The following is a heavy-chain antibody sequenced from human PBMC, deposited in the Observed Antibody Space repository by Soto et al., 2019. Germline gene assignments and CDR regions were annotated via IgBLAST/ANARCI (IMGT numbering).Heavy chain of an antibody. CDR3: ARSDGYNFNWLGS. J-gene: IGHJ5*01. CDR2: MNPNSGNT. D-gene: IGHD2-21*01. Sequence: QVQLAQSGAEVKTPGASVKVSCKASGYTFATYDINWVRQAPGQGLEWMGWMNPNSGNTGYAQKFQGRLTMTRDAALSVAHLELSSLRNEDTAVYYCARSDGYNFNWLGSWGQGTLVTVSA. CDR1: GYTFATYD. V-gene: IGHV1-8*01.